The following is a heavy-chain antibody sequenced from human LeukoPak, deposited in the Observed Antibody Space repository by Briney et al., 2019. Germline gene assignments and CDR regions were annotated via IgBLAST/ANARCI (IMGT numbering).Heavy chain of an antibody. CDR1: GYTFTSYG. CDR2: INPSGGST. Sequence: ASVKVSCKPSGYTFTSYGISWVRQAPGQGLEWMGIINPSGGSTSYAQKFQGRVTTTRDTSTSTVYMELSSLRSEDTAVYYCARPGQIYGSGSYSDYWGQGTLVTVSS. J-gene: IGHJ4*02. CDR3: ARPGQIYGSGSYSDY. D-gene: IGHD3-10*01. V-gene: IGHV1-46*01.